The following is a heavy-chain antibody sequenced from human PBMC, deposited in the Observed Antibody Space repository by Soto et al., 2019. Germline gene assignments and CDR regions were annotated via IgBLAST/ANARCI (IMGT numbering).Heavy chain of an antibody. Sequence: SQSVSRTCCISGYSDSSNGGAGNWSRPSPSRGLDWLGRTYYRSKWYNDDAVSVKSRITINPDTSKNQFSLQLNSVTPEDTAVYYCARVVRITMVRGAPYYYGMDVWGQGTTVTVSS. CDR3: ARVVRITMVRGAPYYYGMDV. CDR2: TYYRSKWYN. D-gene: IGHD3-10*01. J-gene: IGHJ6*02. V-gene: IGHV6-1*01. CDR1: GYSDSSNGGA.